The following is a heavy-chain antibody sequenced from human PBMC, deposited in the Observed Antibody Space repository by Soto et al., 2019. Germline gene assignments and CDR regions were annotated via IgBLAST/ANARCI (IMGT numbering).Heavy chain of an antibody. Sequence: QLQLQESGSGLVKPSQTLSLTCAVSGGSISSGGYSWSWIRQPPGKGLEWIGYIYHSGSTYYNPSLKSRVTIAVDRSNNQFSLKLSAVTAADTAVYYCSVGPGVARNYWGQGTLVTVSS. CDR1: GGSISSGGYS. V-gene: IGHV4-30-2*01. CDR3: SVGPGVARNY. D-gene: IGHD5-12*01. CDR2: IYHSGST. J-gene: IGHJ4*02.